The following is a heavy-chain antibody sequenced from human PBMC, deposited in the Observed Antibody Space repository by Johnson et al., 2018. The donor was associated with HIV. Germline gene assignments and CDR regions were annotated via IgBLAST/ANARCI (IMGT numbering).Heavy chain of an antibody. V-gene: IGHV3-30*14. J-gene: IGHJ3*02. CDR3: ARWVMVRGREAFDI. Sequence: QVQLVESGGGVVQPGRSLRLSCAASGFTFSSYAMHWVRQAPGKGLAWVAVISYDGSNKYYADSVKGRFTISRDNSKNTLYLQMNSLRAEDTAVYYCARWVMVRGREAFDIWGQGTMVTVSS. CDR1: GFTFSSYA. D-gene: IGHD3-10*01. CDR2: ISYDGSNK.